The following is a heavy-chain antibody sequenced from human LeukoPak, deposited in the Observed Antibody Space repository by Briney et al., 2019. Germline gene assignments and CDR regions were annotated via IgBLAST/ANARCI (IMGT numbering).Heavy chain of an antibody. J-gene: IGHJ4*02. Sequence: SETLSLTCTVSGASMNNYYWSWIRQPAGKGLEWIGRIYSSGSTNYNPSLKSRVIMSIDTSKNQFSLKLSSVTAAETALYYCARGASAGVYGSGTFDYWGQGTLVTVSS. CDR2: IYSSGST. V-gene: IGHV4-4*07. D-gene: IGHD3-10*01. CDR1: GASMNNYY. CDR3: ARGASAGVYGSGTFDY.